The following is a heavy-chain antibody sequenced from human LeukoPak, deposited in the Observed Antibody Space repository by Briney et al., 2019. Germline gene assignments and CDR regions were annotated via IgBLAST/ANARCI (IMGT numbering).Heavy chain of an antibody. D-gene: IGHD3-9*01. V-gene: IGHV4-61*01. CDR1: GGSISSSYW. J-gene: IGHJ5*02. CDR2: IYYSGST. CDR3: ARYSYDILTGYPKGWFDP. Sequence: SETLSLTCAVSGGSISSSYWWSWIRQPPGKGLEWIGYIYYSGSTNYNPSLKSRVTISVDTSKNQFSLKLSSVTAADTAVYYCARYSYDILTGYPKGWFDPWGQGTLVTVSS.